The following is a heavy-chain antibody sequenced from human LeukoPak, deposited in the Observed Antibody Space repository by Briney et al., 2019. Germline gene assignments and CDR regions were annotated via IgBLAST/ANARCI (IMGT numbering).Heavy chain of an antibody. Sequence: GGSLRLSCAASGFTFSGYSMNWVRQAPGKGLEWVSYISSSSSTIYYADSVKGRFTISRDNAKNSLYLQMNSLRAEDTAVYYCARVYCSSTSCYPHPIDYWGQGTLVTVSS. CDR1: GFTFSGYS. V-gene: IGHV3-48*01. CDR3: ARVYCSSTSCYPHPIDY. J-gene: IGHJ4*02. D-gene: IGHD2-2*01. CDR2: ISSSSSTI.